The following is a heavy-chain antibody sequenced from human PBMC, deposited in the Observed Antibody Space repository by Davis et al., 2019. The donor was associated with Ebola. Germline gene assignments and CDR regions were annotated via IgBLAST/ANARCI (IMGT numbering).Heavy chain of an antibody. CDR3: ATMTGSYRSYYFDY. CDR2: ISGSSTYT. J-gene: IGHJ4*02. V-gene: IGHV3-11*06. Sequence: GESLKIPCAASGFTFSDYFMTWIRQAPGKGLQWVSYISGSSTYTNYADSVKGRFTISRDNAKNSVSLQMNSLRAEDTAVYYCATMTGSYRSYYFDYWGQGALVTVS. D-gene: IGHD3-9*01. CDR1: GFTFSDYF.